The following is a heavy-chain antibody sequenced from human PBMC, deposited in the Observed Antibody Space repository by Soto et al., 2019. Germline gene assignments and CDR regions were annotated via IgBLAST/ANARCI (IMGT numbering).Heavy chain of an antibody. V-gene: IGHV3-9*01. J-gene: IGHJ3*02. CDR2: ISWNSGSI. D-gene: IGHD1-26*01. Sequence: PGGSLRLSCAASGFTFDDYAMHWVRQAPGKGLEWVSGISWNSGSIGYADSVKGRFTISRDNAKNSLYLQMNSLRAEDTALYYCARLRRPAGATTDFDIWGQGTMVTVSS. CDR1: GFTFDDYA. CDR3: ARLRRPAGATTDFDI.